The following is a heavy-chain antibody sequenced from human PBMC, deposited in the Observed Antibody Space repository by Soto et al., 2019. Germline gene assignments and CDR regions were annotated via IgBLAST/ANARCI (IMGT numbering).Heavy chain of an antibody. J-gene: IGHJ4*02. D-gene: IGHD3-16*01. CDR3: ARWGTTGGLDV. V-gene: IGHV3-30*19. CDR2: TSYDGSNK. Sequence: QVQLVESGGGVVQPGTSLRLSCVGSGFTFRSFVIHWVRQAPGKGLEWVALTSYDGSNKYYDASVKGRFTISRAHSRNTGDLQMDSLRRDDTALYYCARWGTTGGLDVGGQGTLVSGSS. CDR1: GFTFRSFV.